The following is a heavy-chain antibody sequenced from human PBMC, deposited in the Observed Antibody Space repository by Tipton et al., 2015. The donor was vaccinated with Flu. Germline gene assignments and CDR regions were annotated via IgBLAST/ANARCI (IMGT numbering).Heavy chain of an antibody. V-gene: IGHV4-38-2*01. Sequence: TLSLTCAVSGYSIRSSNYYWGWIRQPPGKGLAWIGNIFHSGNTYHNPSLRSRVTISIDTSKNHFSLKLSSVTAADTAVYYCARRDYGKYVSGPKSWFDPGARDPSSPSPQ. CDR1: GYSIRSSNYY. D-gene: IGHD4-11*01. CDR2: IFHSGNT. J-gene: IGHJ5*02. CDR3: ARRDYGKYVSGPKSWFDP.